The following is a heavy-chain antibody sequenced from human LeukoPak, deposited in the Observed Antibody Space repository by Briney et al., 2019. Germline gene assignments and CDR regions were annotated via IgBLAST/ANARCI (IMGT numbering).Heavy chain of an antibody. Sequence: GTLGRACGASGFSWGSEYMWWVREAPGKGLEWVSYISSSGSTIYYADSVKGRFTISRDNAKNSLYLQMNSLRAEDTAVYYCAREVIAVANAFDIWGQGTMVTVSS. CDR1: GFSWGSEY. D-gene: IGHD6-19*01. CDR2: ISSSGSTI. CDR3: AREVIAVANAFDI. J-gene: IGHJ3*02. V-gene: IGHV3-11*01.